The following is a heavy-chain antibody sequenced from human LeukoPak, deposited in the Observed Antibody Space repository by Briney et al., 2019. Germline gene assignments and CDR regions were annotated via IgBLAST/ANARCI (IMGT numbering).Heavy chain of an antibody. CDR3: AKDPNGDYIGAFDM. Sequence: GGSLRLSCAASGITASSYAMTWVPQAPGKGLEWVSTISGSGDRTLYADSVKGPFTIPRDNFKNTLYLQMNSLRAEDTALYHCAKDPNGDYIGAFDMWGQGTMVTVSS. V-gene: IGHV3-23*01. D-gene: IGHD4-17*01. CDR1: GITASSYA. J-gene: IGHJ3*02. CDR2: ISGSGDRT.